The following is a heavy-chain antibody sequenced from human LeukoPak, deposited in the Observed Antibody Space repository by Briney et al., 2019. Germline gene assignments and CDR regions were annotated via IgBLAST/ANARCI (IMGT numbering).Heavy chain of an antibody. CDR3: ARSGYSGYPEFDY. CDR2: IFYSGST. D-gene: IGHD5-12*01. J-gene: IGHJ4*02. Sequence: SETLSLTCTVSGGSISSYYWNWIRQPPGKGLEWIGYIFYSGSTNYNPSLKSRVTISVDTSKNQFSLKLSSVTAADTAVYYCARSGYSGYPEFDYWGQGPRSPSPQ. V-gene: IGHV4-59*01. CDR1: GGSISSYY.